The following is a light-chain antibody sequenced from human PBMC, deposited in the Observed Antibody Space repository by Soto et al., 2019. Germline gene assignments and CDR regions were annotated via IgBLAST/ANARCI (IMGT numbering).Light chain of an antibody. V-gene: IGLV2-11*01. Sequence: QSALTQPRSVSGSPGQSVSVSCTGTSNDVGGYNSVSWYQQYPGKAPKLMIYDVSKRPSGVPDRFSGSKSGNTASLTVSGLQAEDEANYYCSSYAGSNVLFGGGTKVTVL. CDR2: DVS. J-gene: IGLJ2*01. CDR3: SSYAGSNVL. CDR1: SNDVGGYNS.